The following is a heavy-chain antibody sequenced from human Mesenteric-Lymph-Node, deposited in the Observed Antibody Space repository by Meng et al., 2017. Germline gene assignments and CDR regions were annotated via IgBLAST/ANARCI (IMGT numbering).Heavy chain of an antibody. V-gene: IGHV1-3*01. Sequence: QVHLVQSGAEVKKPGASVKVSWKASGYTFTTYAIHWVRQAPGKRLEWMGWINAGNGNTRYSQKFQGRVSITRDTSASTAYMELSSLRSEDTAVYYCARCIAVAGNWFDPWGQGTLVTVSS. CDR1: GYTFTTYA. D-gene: IGHD6-19*01. CDR2: INAGNGNT. CDR3: ARCIAVAGNWFDP. J-gene: IGHJ5*02.